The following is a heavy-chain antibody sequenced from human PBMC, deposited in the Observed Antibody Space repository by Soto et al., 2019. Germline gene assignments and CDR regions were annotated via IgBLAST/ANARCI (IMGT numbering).Heavy chain of an antibody. D-gene: IGHD6-13*01. CDR3: ASRSSSWYSYYYYGMDV. Sequence: QVQLVQSGAEVKKPGASVKVSCKASGYTFTSYYMHWVRQAPGQGLEWMGIINPSGGSTSYAQKFRGRVTMTRDTSTSTVYMELSSLRSEDTAVYYCASRSSSWYSYYYYGMDVWGQGTTVTVSS. J-gene: IGHJ6*02. CDR1: GYTFTSYY. V-gene: IGHV1-46*03. CDR2: INPSGGST.